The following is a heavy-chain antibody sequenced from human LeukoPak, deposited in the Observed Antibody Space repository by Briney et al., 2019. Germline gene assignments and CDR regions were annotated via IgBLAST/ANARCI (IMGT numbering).Heavy chain of an antibody. J-gene: IGHJ4*02. CDR3: ARDHGWASDY. D-gene: IGHD1-26*01. Sequence: GGSLRLSCAASGFTFSGYWMSWVRQTPGKGLEWVANIKEDGSEKYYVDSVKGRFTISRDNAKNSLYLQMNSLRAEDTALYYCARDHGWASDYWGQGTLVTVSS. V-gene: IGHV3-7*05. CDR1: GFTFSGYW. CDR2: IKEDGSEK.